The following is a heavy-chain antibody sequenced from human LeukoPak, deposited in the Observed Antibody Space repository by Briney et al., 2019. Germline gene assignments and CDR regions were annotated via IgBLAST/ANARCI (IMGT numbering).Heavy chain of an antibody. J-gene: IGHJ6*03. D-gene: IGHD5-24*01. CDR1: GFTFSSYW. Sequence: GGSLRLSCAASGFTFSSYWMHWVRQAPGKGLVWVSRINSDGSSTSYADSVKGRFTISRDNAKNTLYLQMNSLRAEDTAVHYCARDAMATISFYYYYYMDVWGKGTTVTVSS. CDR2: INSDGSST. CDR3: ARDAMATISFYYYYYMDV. V-gene: IGHV3-74*01.